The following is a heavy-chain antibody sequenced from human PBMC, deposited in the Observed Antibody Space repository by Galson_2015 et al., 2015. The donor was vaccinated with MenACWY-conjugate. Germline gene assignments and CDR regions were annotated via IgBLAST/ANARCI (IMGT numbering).Heavy chain of an antibody. CDR3: AKSRGASFYFDS. CDR1: GFIFNTYW. CDR2: INPGGSST. V-gene: IGHV3-74*01. J-gene: IGHJ4*02. D-gene: IGHD1-26*01. Sequence: SLRLSCAASGFIFNTYWMHWVRHAPGKGLVWVSRINPGGSSTTYANSVKDRFTISRDNVKNTLYLQMNSLRPEDTAVFYCAKSRGASFYFDSWGQGTLVTVSS.